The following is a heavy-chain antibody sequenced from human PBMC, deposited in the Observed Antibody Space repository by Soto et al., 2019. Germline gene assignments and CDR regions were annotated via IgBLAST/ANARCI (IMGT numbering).Heavy chain of an antibody. CDR3: ARGDFEFDY. D-gene: IGHD2-21*02. CDR2: INHSGST. J-gene: IGHJ4*02. V-gene: IGHV4-34*01. CDR1: GGSLSGYY. Sequence: SDTLSLTCAVYGGSLSGYYWSWIRQPPGKGLEWIGEINHSGSTNYNPSLKNRVTISIDTSKNQFSLKLSSVTAADTAVYYCARGDFEFDYWGQGTLVTVSS.